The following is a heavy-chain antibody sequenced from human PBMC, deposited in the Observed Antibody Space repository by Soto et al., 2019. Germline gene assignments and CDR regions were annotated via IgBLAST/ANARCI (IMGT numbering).Heavy chain of an antibody. CDR2: INPNSGGT. D-gene: IGHD2-2*01. CDR3: ARAQKYQLQDYYGMDV. Sequence: ASVKVSCKASGYTFTGYYMHWVRQAPGQGLEWMGWINPNSGGTNYAQKFQGRVTMTRGTSISTAYMELSRLRSDDTAVYYCARAQKYQLQDYYGMDVWGQGTTVTVSS. V-gene: IGHV1-2*02. CDR1: GYTFTGYY. J-gene: IGHJ6*02.